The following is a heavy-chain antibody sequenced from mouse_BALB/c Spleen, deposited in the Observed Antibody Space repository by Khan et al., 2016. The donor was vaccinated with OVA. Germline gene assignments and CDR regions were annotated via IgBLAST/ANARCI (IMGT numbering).Heavy chain of an antibody. CDR3: TSSLVDYYAFAY. CDR2: ISTGGHYT. Sequence: EVELVESGGGVVKPGGSLKLSCSASGFTFSSFAMSWVRQTPERRLEWVATISTGGHYTFYPDSMKGRFTICRDNARNTRYLQMSSMRSETTSMFYCTSSLVDYYAFAYWGQGSSVTVSS. V-gene: IGHV5-9-3*01. D-gene: IGHD2-12*01. CDR1: GFTFSSFA. J-gene: IGHJ4*01.